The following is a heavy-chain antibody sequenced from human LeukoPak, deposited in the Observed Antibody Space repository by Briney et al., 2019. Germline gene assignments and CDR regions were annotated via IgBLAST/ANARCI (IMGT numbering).Heavy chain of an antibody. V-gene: IGHV3-23*01. CDR1: GFTFSSYA. CDR2: ISGGGGGT. D-gene: IGHD3-22*01. Sequence: PGGSLRLSCAASGFTFSSYAMSWVRQAPGKGLEWVSAISGGGGGTFYADSVKGRFTISRDNAKDSLYMQMNSVRAEDTALYYCARASYYYDTSGLGAFDVWGQGTTVVVSS. J-gene: IGHJ3*01. CDR3: ARASYYYDTSGLGAFDV.